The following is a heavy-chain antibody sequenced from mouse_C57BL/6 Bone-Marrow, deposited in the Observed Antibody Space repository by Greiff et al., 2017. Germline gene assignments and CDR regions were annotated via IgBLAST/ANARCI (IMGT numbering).Heavy chain of an antibody. D-gene: IGHD1-1*01. CDR1: GYTFTDYY. Sequence: VQLQQSGPVLVKPGASVKMSCKASGYTFTDYYMNWVKQSHGKSLEWIGVINPYNGGTSYNQKFKGKATLTVDKSSSTAYMELNSLTSEDSAVYYCARGYYGSSYDYWYFDVWGTGTTVTVSS. V-gene: IGHV1-19*01. CDR2: INPYNGGT. J-gene: IGHJ1*03. CDR3: ARGYYGSSYDYWYFDV.